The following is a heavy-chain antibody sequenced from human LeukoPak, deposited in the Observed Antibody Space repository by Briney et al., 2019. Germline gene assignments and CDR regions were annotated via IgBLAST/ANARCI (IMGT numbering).Heavy chain of an antibody. CDR2: INLDGSEI. CDR1: GFVFGHSW. D-gene: IGHD3-22*01. CDR3: VRDRGYSTFDY. Sequence: PGGSLRLSCEASGFVFGHSWMGGVGQAPGKGLEWVANINLDGSEINYLDSLTGRLTISRDNAKDSLYLQMNGLRAEDTAVYFCVRDRGYSTFDYWGQGTLVTVSS. V-gene: IGHV3-7*03. J-gene: IGHJ4*02.